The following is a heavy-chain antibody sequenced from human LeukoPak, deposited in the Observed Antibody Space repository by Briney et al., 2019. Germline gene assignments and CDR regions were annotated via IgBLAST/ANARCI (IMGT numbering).Heavy chain of an antibody. CDR3: AKGPQLYSGYHPDY. Sequence: GGSLRLSRAASGFTFSGSAMTWVRQAPGKGLQWVSTITGSDDKTYYADSVKGRFTISRDFSKNMVHLHMNSLRVEDTAIYYCAKGPQLYSGYHPDYWGQGTLVTVSS. V-gene: IGHV3-23*01. CDR1: GFTFSGSA. J-gene: IGHJ4*02. CDR2: ITGSDDKT. D-gene: IGHD5-12*01.